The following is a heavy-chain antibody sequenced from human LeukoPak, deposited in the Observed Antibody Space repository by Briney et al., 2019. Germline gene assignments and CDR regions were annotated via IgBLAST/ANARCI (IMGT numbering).Heavy chain of an antibody. CDR2: IKEDGSEK. D-gene: IGHD5-24*01. CDR3: ARMQMDTGYRPFDI. V-gene: IGHV3-7*01. Sequence: GGSLRLSCAASGFTFPTFWMAWVRQAPGKGLEWVAKIKEDGSEKDYVDSVKGRFTIYRDNAKNSLHLQMNYLRAEDTAVYYCARMQMDTGYRPFDIWGQGTMVVVSS. CDR1: GFTFPTFW. J-gene: IGHJ3*02.